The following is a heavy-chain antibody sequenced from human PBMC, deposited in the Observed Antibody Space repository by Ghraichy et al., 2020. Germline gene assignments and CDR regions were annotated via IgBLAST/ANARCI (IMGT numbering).Heavy chain of an antibody. J-gene: IGHJ3*02. CDR2: ISSSSSYI. CDR3: ASLHSSSSKTHAFDI. D-gene: IGHD6-6*01. Sequence: LSLTCAASGFTFSSYSMNWVRQAPGKGLEWVSSISSSSSYIYYADSVKGRFTISRDNAKNSLYLQMNSLRAEDTAVYYCASLHSSSSKTHAFDIWGQGTMVTVSS. CDR1: GFTFSSYS. V-gene: IGHV3-21*01.